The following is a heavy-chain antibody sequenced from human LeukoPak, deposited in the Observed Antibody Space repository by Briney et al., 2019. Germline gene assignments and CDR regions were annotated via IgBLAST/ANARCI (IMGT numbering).Heavy chain of an antibody. CDR1: GFTFSGSA. Sequence: GGSLRLSCAASGFTFSGSAMHWVRQASGKGLEWVGRIRSNTNSYATAYAASVKGRFTISRDDSKNTAYLQMNSLKTEDTAVYYCTRGPSRGATGTTGAFDIWGQGTVVTVSS. J-gene: IGHJ3*02. CDR3: TRGPSRGATGTTGAFDI. CDR2: IRSNTNSYAT. V-gene: IGHV3-73*01. D-gene: IGHD1-1*01.